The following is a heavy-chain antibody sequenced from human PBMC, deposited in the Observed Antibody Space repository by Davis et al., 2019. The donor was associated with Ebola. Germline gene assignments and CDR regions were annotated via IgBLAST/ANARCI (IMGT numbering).Heavy chain of an antibody. V-gene: IGHV3-66*01. CDR3: ARELGYREDY. Sequence: GESLKISCAASGFTVSSKYMSWVRQAPGKGLEWVSVIYSGGRTYYADSVKGRFTISRDHSKNTLYLQMNSLRAEDTAVYYCARELGYREDYWGQGTQVTVPS. J-gene: IGHJ4*02. CDR1: GFTVSSKY. CDR2: IYSGGRT. D-gene: IGHD5-24*01.